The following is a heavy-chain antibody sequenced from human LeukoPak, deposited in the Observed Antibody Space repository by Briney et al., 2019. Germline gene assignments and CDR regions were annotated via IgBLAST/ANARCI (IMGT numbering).Heavy chain of an antibody. CDR3: ARSGSTVYSLDY. Sequence: ASVKVSCKASGYSFTGYFIHWVRQAPGQGLEWMGCIDPNSGDTKYAQKFQGRVSMPRDTSTRTAYMELSRLRSDDTAVYFCARSGSTVYSLDYWGQGTLVTLSA. V-gene: IGHV1-2*02. D-gene: IGHD3-22*01. CDR1: GYSFTGYF. J-gene: IGHJ4*02. CDR2: IDPNSGDT.